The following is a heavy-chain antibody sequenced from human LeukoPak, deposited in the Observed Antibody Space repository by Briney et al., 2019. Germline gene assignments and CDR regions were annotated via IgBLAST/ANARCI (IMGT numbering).Heavy chain of an antibody. Sequence: GGSLRLSCAASGFTFSSYLTSWVRQALGKGLEWVANIKQDGSEKFYVDSLKGRFTISRDNAKNSLYLQMNNLRAEDTAVYYCARPDISGHNWFDPWGQGTLVTVSS. CDR1: GFTFSSYL. V-gene: IGHV3-7*05. D-gene: IGHD6-19*01. J-gene: IGHJ5*02. CDR2: IKQDGSEK. CDR3: ARPDISGHNWFDP.